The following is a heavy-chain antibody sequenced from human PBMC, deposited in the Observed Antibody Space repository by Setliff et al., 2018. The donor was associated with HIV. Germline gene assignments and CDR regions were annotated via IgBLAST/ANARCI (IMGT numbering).Heavy chain of an antibody. CDR1: GYSFTSNW. V-gene: IGHV5-51*01. Sequence: GESLKISCKGSGYSFTSNWIGRVRQMPGKGLEWMGIIHPVDSDTRYSPSFQGQVTISADKSISTAYLQWSTLKASDTAIYYCARHRHTAAGSLDAFDIRGQGTVVTVSS. CDR3: ARHRHTAAGSLDAFDI. J-gene: IGHJ3*02. CDR2: IHPVDSDT. D-gene: IGHD6-13*01.